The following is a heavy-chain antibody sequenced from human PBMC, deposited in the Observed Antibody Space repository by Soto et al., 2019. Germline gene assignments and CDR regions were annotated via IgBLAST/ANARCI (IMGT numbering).Heavy chain of an antibody. Sequence: KPSETRSLTCTVSGGSISSYYWSWIRQPPGKGLEWIGYIYYSGSTNYNPSLKSRVTISVDTSKNQFSLKLSSVTAADTAVYYCARDRGCSGGSCYSENAFDIWGQGTMVTVSS. J-gene: IGHJ3*02. CDR3: ARDRGCSGGSCYSENAFDI. V-gene: IGHV4-59*01. CDR2: IYYSGST. D-gene: IGHD2-15*01. CDR1: GGSISSYY.